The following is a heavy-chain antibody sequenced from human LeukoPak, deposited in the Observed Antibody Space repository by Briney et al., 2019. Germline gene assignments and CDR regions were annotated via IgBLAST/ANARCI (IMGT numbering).Heavy chain of an antibody. CDR3: ASVGGGDRLFDY. J-gene: IGHJ4*02. CDR2: IIPILGIA. V-gene: IGHV1-69*04. D-gene: IGHD2-21*02. Sequence: GSSVKVSCKASGGTFSSYAISWVRQAPGQGLEWMGRIIPILGIANYAQKFQGRVTITADKSTSTAYMELSSLRSEDTAVYYCASVGGGDRLFDYWGQGTLVTVSS. CDR1: GGTFSSYA.